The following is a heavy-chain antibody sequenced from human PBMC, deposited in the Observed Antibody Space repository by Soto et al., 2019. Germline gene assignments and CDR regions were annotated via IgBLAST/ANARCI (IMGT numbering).Heavy chain of an antibody. CDR1: GGSISSYY. CDR3: ARDSANSGYVYREWMDV. J-gene: IGHJ6*02. V-gene: IGHV4-4*07. CDR2: IYTSGST. D-gene: IGHD5-12*01. Sequence: SETLSLTCTVSGGSISSYYWSWIRQPAGKGLEWIGRIYTSGSTNYNPSLKSRVTMSVDTSKNQFSLKLSRLRSDDTAVYYCARDSANSGYVYREWMDVWGQGTTVTVSS.